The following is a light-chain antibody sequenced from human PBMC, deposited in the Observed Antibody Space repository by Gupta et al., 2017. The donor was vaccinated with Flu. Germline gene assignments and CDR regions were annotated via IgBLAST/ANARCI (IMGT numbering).Light chain of an antibody. V-gene: IGKV1-8*01. CDR2: AAS. CDR1: QSIRSY. Sequence: PSSLSASTGDRVTITCRASQSIRSYLAWYQQTPGKAPKLLMYAASTLQSGVPSTFSGSGSGTDFTLTISRLQSEDFATYYCQQYYSYPFTFGGGTKVEIK. CDR3: QQYYSYPFT. J-gene: IGKJ4*01.